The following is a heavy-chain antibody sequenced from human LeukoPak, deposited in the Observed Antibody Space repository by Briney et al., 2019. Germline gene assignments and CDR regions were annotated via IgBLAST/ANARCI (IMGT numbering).Heavy chain of an antibody. J-gene: IGHJ4*02. CDR1: GGSISSGDYY. CDR2: IYYSGST. D-gene: IGHD4-17*01. CDR3: ARVGFGDYDRGYFDY. V-gene: IGHV4-30-4*01. Sequence: PSETLSLTCTVSGGSISSGDYYWSWIRQPPGKGLEWIGYIYYSGSTHYKPSLKSRVTISVDTSKNQFSLKLSSVTAADTAVYYCARVGFGDYDRGYFDYWGQGTLVTVSS.